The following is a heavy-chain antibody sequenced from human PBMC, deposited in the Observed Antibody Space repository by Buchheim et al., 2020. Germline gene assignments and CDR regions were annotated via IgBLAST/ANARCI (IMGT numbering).Heavy chain of an antibody. CDR2: IWYDGSNK. D-gene: IGHD6-19*01. V-gene: IGHV3-33*01. CDR1: GFTFSSYG. Sequence: QVQLVESGGGVVQPGRSLRLSCAASGFTFSSYGMHWVRQAPGKGLEWVAVIWYDGSNKYYADSVKGRCTISRDNSKNTLYLQMNSLRAEDTAVYYCARDLVAEQWLVPYYYYYGMDVWGQGTT. J-gene: IGHJ6*02. CDR3: ARDLVAEQWLVPYYYYYGMDV.